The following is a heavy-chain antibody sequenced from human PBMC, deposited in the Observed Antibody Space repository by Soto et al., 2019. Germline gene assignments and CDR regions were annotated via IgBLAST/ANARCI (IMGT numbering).Heavy chain of an antibody. CDR3: ARTTWELGVRFDY. CDR2: IGGSGTTV. J-gene: IGHJ4*02. V-gene: IGHV3-11*01. Sequence: GGSLRLSCTASGFTVSDYYMTWIRRAPGKGLECLSYIGGSGTTVHYADSVKGRFTISRDNAKNSLFLQMDGLRAEDTAVYYCARTTWELGVRFDYWGQGAQVTVSS. CDR1: GFTVSDYY. D-gene: IGHD1-1*01.